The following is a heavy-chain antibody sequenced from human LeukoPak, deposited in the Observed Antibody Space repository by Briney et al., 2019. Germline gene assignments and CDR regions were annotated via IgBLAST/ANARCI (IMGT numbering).Heavy chain of an antibody. J-gene: IGHJ4*02. CDR2: ISGRSSTI. Sequence: GGSLRLSCAASGFTLSDYSMNWVRQAPGKGLEWVSYISGRSSTIHYADSVRGRFTISRDNAKNSVYLQMNSLRDEDTAVYYCARDVAISGFPNFEYWGQGTLVTVS. CDR3: ARDVAISGFPNFEY. CDR1: GFTLSDYS. D-gene: IGHD3-9*01. V-gene: IGHV3-48*02.